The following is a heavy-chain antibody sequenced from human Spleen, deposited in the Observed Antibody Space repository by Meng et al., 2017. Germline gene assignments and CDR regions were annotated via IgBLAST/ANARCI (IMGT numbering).Heavy chain of an antibody. V-gene: IGHV3-30*01. D-gene: IGHD3-22*01. CDR3: ARETKISTYYYDSSGPGAFDY. CDR2: ISFDGGNQ. J-gene: IGHJ4*02. CDR1: RFTFNIYA. Sequence: GESLKISCAASRFTFNIYAMGWVRRAPGKGLEWLAVISFDGGNQYYPDSVKGRFTISRDNSKNTLYLQMNSLSAEDTAVYYCARETKISTYYYDSSGPGAFDYWGQGTLVTVSS.